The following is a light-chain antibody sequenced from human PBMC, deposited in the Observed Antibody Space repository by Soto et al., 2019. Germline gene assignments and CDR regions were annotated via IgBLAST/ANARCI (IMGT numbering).Light chain of an antibody. CDR2: RNT. V-gene: IGLV1-47*01. CDR1: NSNIGNND. CDR3: ATWDDSLSDYV. Sequence: QSVLTQPPSASGTPGQRVTISCSGSNSNIGNNDVDWYQQVPGSAPKLLIFRNTQRPSGVPDRFSGTKSGTSASLAITGLRSDVEADYYCATWDDSLSDYVFGTGTKLTVL. J-gene: IGLJ1*01.